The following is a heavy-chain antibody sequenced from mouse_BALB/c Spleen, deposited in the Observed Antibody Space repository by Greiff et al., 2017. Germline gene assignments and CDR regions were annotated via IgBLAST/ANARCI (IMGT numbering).Heavy chain of an antibody. D-gene: IGHD2-3*01. J-gene: IGHJ3*01. CDR2: IDPANGNT. V-gene: IGHV14-3*02. Sequence: EVKLVESGAELVKPGASVKLSCTASGFNIKDTYMHWVKQRPEQGLEWIGRIDPANGNTKYDPTFQGKATITADTSSNTAYLQLSSLTSEDTAVYYCARWLLRFAYWGQGTLVTVSA. CDR1: GFNIKDTY. CDR3: ARWLLRFAY.